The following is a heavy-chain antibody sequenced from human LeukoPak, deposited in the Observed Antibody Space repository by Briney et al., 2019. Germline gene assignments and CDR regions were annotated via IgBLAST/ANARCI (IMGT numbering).Heavy chain of an antibody. V-gene: IGHV4-61*02. D-gene: IGHD5-18*01. CDR2: IYTSGST. CDR1: GGSISSGSYY. CDR3: ARGKSGYSYGDRFDY. Sequence: SETLSLTCTVSGGSISSGSYYWSWIRQPAGKGLEWIGRIYTSGSTNYNPSLKSRFTISVDTSKDQFSLKLSSLTAADTAVYYCARGKSGYSYGDRFDYWGQGTLVTVSS. J-gene: IGHJ4*02.